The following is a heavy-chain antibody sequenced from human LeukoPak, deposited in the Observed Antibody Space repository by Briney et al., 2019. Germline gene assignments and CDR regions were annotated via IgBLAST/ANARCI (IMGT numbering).Heavy chain of an antibody. CDR2: INHSGST. CDR3: ARKARPRSFDY. D-gene: IGHD6-6*01. CDR1: GGSFSGYY. Sequence: SETLSLTCAVYGGSFSGYYWSWIRRPPGKGLEWIGEINHSGSTNYNPSLKSRVTISVDTSKNQFSLKLSSVTAADTAVYYCARKARPRSFDYWGQGTLVTVSS. J-gene: IGHJ4*02. V-gene: IGHV4-34*01.